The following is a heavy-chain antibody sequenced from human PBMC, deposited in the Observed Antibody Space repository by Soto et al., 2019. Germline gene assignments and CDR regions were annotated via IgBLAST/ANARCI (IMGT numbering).Heavy chain of an antibody. CDR1: GGSISSSSYY. D-gene: IGHD2-15*01. J-gene: IGHJ6*02. Sequence: PSETLSLTCTVSGGSISSSSYYWGWIRQPPGKGLEWIGSIYYSGSTYYNPSLKSRVTISVDTSKNQFSLKLSSVTAADTAVYYCARRGYCSGGSCYPKYYYYGMDVWGQGTTVTVSS. V-gene: IGHV4-39*01. CDR2: IYYSGST. CDR3: ARRGYCSGGSCYPKYYYYGMDV.